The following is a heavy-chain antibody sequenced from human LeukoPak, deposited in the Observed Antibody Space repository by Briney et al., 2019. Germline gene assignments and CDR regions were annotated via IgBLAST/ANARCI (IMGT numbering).Heavy chain of an antibody. CDR2: INHSGST. J-gene: IGHJ4*02. V-gene: IGHV4-34*09. CDR3: ARRLEWFDY. CDR1: GGSISSYY. Sequence: SETLSLTCTVSGGSISSYYWSWIRQPPGKGLEWIGEINHSGSTNYNPSLKSRVTISVDTSKNQFSLKLSSVTAADTAVYYCARRLEWFDYWGQGTLVTVSS. D-gene: IGHD3-3*01.